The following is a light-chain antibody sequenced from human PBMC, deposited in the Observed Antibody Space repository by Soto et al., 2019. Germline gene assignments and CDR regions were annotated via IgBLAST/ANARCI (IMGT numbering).Light chain of an antibody. CDR1: QSVSSNY. V-gene: IGKV3-20*01. Sequence: EIVLMQSPGTLSLSPGERATLSCRASQSVSSNYLAWYQQKSGQAPRLVIYDASSRATGIPNRFSGSGSGTDFTLTISRLEPEDFAVYYCQQYGASPITFGQGTRLEIK. CDR3: QQYGASPIT. J-gene: IGKJ5*01. CDR2: DAS.